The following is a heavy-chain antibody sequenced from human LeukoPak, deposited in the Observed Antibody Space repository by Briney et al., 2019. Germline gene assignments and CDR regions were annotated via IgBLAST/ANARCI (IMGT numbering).Heavy chain of an antibody. D-gene: IGHD5-18*01. CDR3: ARVGQYSYGYIYYYYYMDV. CDR2: ISSSGSTI. Sequence: GGYLRLSCAASGFTFSDYYMSWIRQAPGKGLEWVSYISSSGSTIYYADSVKGRFTISRDNAKNSLYLQMNSLRAEDTAVYYCARVGQYSYGYIYYYYYMDVWGKGTTVTVSS. J-gene: IGHJ6*03. V-gene: IGHV3-11*01. CDR1: GFTFSDYY.